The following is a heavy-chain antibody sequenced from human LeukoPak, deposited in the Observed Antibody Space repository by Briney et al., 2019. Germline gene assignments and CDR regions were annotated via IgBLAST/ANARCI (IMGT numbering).Heavy chain of an antibody. D-gene: IGHD3-22*01. CDR1: GGTFSSYA. CDR3: ARDAHYDSSGYYAY. Sequence: ASVKVSCKASGGTFSSYAITWVRQAPGQGLEWMGRTIPISGIVNYAQKFQGRVTITADKPTTTAYMELSSLRSEDTAVYYCARDAHYDSSGYYAYWGQGTLVTVSS. CDR2: TIPISGIV. J-gene: IGHJ4*02. V-gene: IGHV1-69*04.